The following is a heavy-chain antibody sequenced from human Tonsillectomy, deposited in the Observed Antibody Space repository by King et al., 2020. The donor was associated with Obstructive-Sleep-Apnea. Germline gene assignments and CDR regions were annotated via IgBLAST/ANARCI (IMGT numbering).Heavy chain of an antibody. CDR3: TTGEGWEPTGGMDV. V-gene: IGHV3-15*01. Sequence: VQLVESGGGLVKPGGSLRLSCAASGFTFSNAWMSWVRQAPGKGLEWVGRIKSKTDGGTTDYAAPVKGRFTISRDDSKNTLYLQMNSLKTEDTAVYYCTTGEGWEPTGGMDVWGQGTTVTVSS. J-gene: IGHJ6*02. CDR1: GFTFSNAW. D-gene: IGHD1-26*01. CDR2: IKSKTDGGTT.